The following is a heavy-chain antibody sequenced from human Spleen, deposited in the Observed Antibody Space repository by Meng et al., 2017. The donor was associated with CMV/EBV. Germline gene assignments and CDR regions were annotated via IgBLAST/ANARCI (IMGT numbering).Heavy chain of an antibody. Sequence: SETLFLTCAVYVGSFSGYYWSWIRQPPGKGLEWIGEINHSGSTNYNPSLKSRVTISVDTSKNQFSLKLSSVTAADTAVYYCASSWSYDFWSGYSESHGMDVWGQGTTVTVSS. CDR3: ASSWSYDFWSGYSESHGMDV. CDR1: VGSFSGYY. V-gene: IGHV4-34*01. J-gene: IGHJ6*02. CDR2: INHSGST. D-gene: IGHD3-3*01.